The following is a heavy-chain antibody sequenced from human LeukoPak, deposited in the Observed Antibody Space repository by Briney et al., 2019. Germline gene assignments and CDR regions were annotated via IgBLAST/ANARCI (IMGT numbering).Heavy chain of an antibody. CDR2: IYYSGST. CDR1: GGSISSYY. Sequence: SETLSLTCTVSGGSISSYYWSWIRQPPGKGLEWIGYIYYSGSTNYNPSLKSRVTISVDTSKNQFSLKLSSVTAADTAVYYCARHDCSSTSRYTANNWFDPWGQGTLVTVSS. V-gene: IGHV4-59*08. D-gene: IGHD2-2*02. CDR3: ARHDCSSTSRYTANNWFDP. J-gene: IGHJ5*02.